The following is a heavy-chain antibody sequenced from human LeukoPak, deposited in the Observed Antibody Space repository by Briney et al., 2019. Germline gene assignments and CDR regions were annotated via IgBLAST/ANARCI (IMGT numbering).Heavy chain of an antibody. D-gene: IGHD4-17*01. CDR3: TRHSSTSATVTTASYYYFYMDV. CDR2: IRSKANSYAT. J-gene: IGHJ6*03. Sequence: GGSLKLSCAASGLTFSGSAMHWVRQASGKGLEWVGRIRSKANSYATAYAASVKGRFTISRDDSKNTAYLQMNSLKTEDTAVYYCTRHSSTSATVTTASYYYFYMDVWGKGTTVTISS. V-gene: IGHV3-73*01. CDR1: GLTFSGSA.